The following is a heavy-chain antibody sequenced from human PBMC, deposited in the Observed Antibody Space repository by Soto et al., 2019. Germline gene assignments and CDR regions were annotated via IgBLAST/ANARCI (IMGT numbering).Heavy chain of an antibody. Sequence: GGSLRLSCAASGFTFSRYSMNWVRQAPGKGLEWVSSISSSSSYIYYADSVKGRFTISRDNAKNSLYLQMNSLRAEETAVYYCASDFLQLWNAEHYYYYGMDVWGQGTTVTVSS. J-gene: IGHJ6*02. CDR3: ASDFLQLWNAEHYYYYGMDV. CDR1: GFTFSRYS. D-gene: IGHD5-18*01. V-gene: IGHV3-21*01. CDR2: ISSSSSYI.